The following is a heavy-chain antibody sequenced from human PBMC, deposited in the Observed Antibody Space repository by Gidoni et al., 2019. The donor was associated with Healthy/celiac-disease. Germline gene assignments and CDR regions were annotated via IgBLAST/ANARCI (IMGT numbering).Heavy chain of an antibody. D-gene: IGHD3-22*01. CDR3: AKGDSSGYYYQY. CDR2: ISGSGGST. Sequence: EVQLLESGGGLVQPGGSLRLSCAAYGFTFSSYAMSWVRPAPGKGLEWVSAISGSGGSTYYAASVKGRFTISRDNSKNTLYLQMNSLRAEDTAVYYCAKGDSSGYYYQYWGQGTLVTVSS. J-gene: IGHJ4*02. V-gene: IGHV3-23*01. CDR1: GFTFSSYA.